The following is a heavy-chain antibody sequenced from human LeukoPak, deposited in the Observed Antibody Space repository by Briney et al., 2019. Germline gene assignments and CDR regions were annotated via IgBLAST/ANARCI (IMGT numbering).Heavy chain of an antibody. CDR2: IYYSGST. CDR1: GGSISSYY. J-gene: IGHJ6*03. V-gene: IGHV4-59*01. CDR3: ARGGIPAAMGRYYYYYMDV. D-gene: IGHD2-2*01. Sequence: SETLSLTCTVSGGSISSYYWNWIRQPPGKGLEWIGYIYYSGSTNYNPSLKSRVTISVGTSKTQFSLKLSSVTAADTAVYYCARGGIPAAMGRYYYYYMDVWGKGTTVTVSS.